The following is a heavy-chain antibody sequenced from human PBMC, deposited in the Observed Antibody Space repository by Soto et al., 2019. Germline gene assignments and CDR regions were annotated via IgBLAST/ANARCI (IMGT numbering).Heavy chain of an antibody. J-gene: IGHJ5*02. CDR2: IYYSGST. V-gene: IGHV4-59*01. CDR3: ARCSVRDFWSGLNWFDP. Sequence: SETLSLTCTVSGGSISSYYWSWIRQPPGKGLEWIGYIYYSGSTNYNPSLKSRVTISVDTSKNQFSLKLSSVTAADTAVYYCARCSVRDFWSGLNWFDPWGQGTLVTVSS. CDR1: GGSISSYY. D-gene: IGHD3-3*01.